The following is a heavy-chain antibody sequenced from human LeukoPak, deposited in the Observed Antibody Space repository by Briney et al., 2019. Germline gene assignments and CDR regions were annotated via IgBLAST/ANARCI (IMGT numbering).Heavy chain of an antibody. CDR1: GFTFSSYA. CDR3: ARGATVTNIYDAFDV. V-gene: IGHV3-23*01. Sequence: GGSLRLSCAASGFTFSSYAMTWVRQAPGKGLEWVSLISVSGSGGTTHYTDSVKGRFTISRDNSKSTLYPQMNSLRADDTALYYCARGATVTNIYDAFDVWGQGTMVTVSS. J-gene: IGHJ3*01. CDR2: ISVSGSGGTT. D-gene: IGHD4-17*01.